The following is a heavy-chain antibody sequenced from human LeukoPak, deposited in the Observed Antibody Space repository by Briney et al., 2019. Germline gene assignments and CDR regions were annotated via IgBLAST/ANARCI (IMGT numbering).Heavy chain of an antibody. CDR1: GFTFSSYG. D-gene: IGHD1-26*01. CDR3: AKDGGFISPTVGATSNLLDY. J-gene: IGHJ4*02. V-gene: IGHV3-30*02. CDR2: IRYDGSNK. Sequence: PGGSLRLSCAASGFTFSSYGMHWVRQAPGKGLEWVAFIRYDGSNKYYADSVKGRFTISRDNSKNTLYLQMNSLRTEDTAVYYCAKDGGFISPTVGATSNLLDYWGQGTLVTVSS.